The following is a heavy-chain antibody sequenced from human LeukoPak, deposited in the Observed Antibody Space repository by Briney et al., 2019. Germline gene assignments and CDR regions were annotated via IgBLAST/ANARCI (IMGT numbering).Heavy chain of an antibody. J-gene: IGHJ6*03. CDR1: GFTSGNYW. CDR3: ARGMLSSAGYHWYYYMDV. D-gene: IGHD3-3*01. V-gene: IGHV3-74*01. Sequence: GGSLRLSCVASGFTSGNYWVHWVRQAPGKGPEWVSRIDDDGTDTHYAVSVKGRFTISRDNAKNTLYLQMNSLRGEDTAVYYCARGMLSSAGYHWYYYMDVRGKGAMVTVSS. CDR2: IDDDGTDT.